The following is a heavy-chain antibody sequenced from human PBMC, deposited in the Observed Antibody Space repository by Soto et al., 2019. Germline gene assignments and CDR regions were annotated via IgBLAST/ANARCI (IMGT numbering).Heavy chain of an antibody. CDR3: ARSPGTDGNYYYYYFMDV. J-gene: IGHJ6*03. D-gene: IGHD1-1*01. CDR2: ISSSSYTI. Sequence: PGGSLRLSCAASEFSFMSYSMNWVRQAPGKGLEWVSYISSSSYTIYYADSVKGRFTISRDNAKNSLYLHMNTLRAEDTAVYYCARSPGTDGNYYYYYFMDVWGYGTTVTVSS. V-gene: IGHV3-48*01. CDR1: EFSFMSYS.